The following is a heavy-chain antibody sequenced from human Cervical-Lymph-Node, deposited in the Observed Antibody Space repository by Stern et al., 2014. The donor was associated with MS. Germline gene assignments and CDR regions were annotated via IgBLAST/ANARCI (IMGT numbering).Heavy chain of an antibody. CDR2: IKSKTDGGPT. CDR1: GFTFRNAW. V-gene: IGHV3-15*01. J-gene: IGHJ6*02. D-gene: IGHD1-26*01. Sequence: EVQLVESGGGLVKPGGSLRLSCAASGFTFRNAWMTWIRQAPGKGLEWVGRIKSKTDGGPTDYAAPVKGRFTISRDDSKNTLYLQMNSLKTEDTAVYYCTTLDRSYPYYYYGMDVWGQGTTVTVSS. CDR3: TTLDRSYPYYYYGMDV.